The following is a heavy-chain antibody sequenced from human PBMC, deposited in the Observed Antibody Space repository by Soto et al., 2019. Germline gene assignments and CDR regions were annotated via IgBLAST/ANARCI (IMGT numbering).Heavy chain of an antibody. V-gene: IGHV1-8*01. Sequence: ASVKVSCKASGYTFTSYDINWVRQATGQGLEWMGWMNPSSGNTGYAQKFQGRVTMTRNTSISTAYMELSSLRSEDTAVYYCARVDVLRYFDWLSGYYGMDVWGQGTTVTVSS. D-gene: IGHD3-9*01. CDR3: ARVDVLRYFDWLSGYYGMDV. CDR1: GYTFTSYD. CDR2: MNPSSGNT. J-gene: IGHJ6*02.